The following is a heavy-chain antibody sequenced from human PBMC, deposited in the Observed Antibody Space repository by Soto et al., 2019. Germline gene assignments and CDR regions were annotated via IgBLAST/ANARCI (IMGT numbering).Heavy chain of an antibody. V-gene: IGHV4-30-4*01. CDR1: GGSISSGDYY. J-gene: IGHJ5*02. D-gene: IGHD2-15*01. Sequence: SETLSLTCTVSGGSISSGDYYWSWIRQPPGKGLEWIGYIYYSGSTYYNPSLKSRVTISVDTSKNQFSLKLSSVTAADTAVYYCARDVRGGIAAIPRFVWFDPWGQGTLVTVSS. CDR2: IYYSGST. CDR3: ARDVRGGIAAIPRFVWFDP.